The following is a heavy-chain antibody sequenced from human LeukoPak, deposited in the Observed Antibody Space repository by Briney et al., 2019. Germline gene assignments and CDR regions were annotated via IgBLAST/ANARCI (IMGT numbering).Heavy chain of an antibody. V-gene: IGHV4-34*01. J-gene: IGHJ4*02. Sequence: PSETLSLTCAVYGGSFSGYYWSWIRQPPGKGLEWIGEINHSGSTNYNPSLKSRVTISVDTSKNQFSLKLSSVTAADTAVYYCARWVVAARIPYYFDYWAQGTLVTVSS. CDR1: GGSFSGYY. CDR2: INHSGST. CDR3: ARWVVAARIPYYFDY. D-gene: IGHD2-15*01.